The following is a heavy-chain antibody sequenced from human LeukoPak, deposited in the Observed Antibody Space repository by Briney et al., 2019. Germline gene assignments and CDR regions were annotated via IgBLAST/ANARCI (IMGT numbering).Heavy chain of an antibody. J-gene: IGHJ6*02. CDR2: IWYDGSNK. Sequence: GGSLRLSCAASGFTFSSYGMHWVRQAPGKGLEWVAVIWYDGSNKYCADSVKGRFTISRDNSKNTLYLQMNSLRAEDTAVYYWARDAPIAPAYGMDVWGQGTTVTVSS. D-gene: IGHD6-13*01. CDR3: ARDAPIAPAYGMDV. CDR1: GFTFSSYG. V-gene: IGHV3-33*01.